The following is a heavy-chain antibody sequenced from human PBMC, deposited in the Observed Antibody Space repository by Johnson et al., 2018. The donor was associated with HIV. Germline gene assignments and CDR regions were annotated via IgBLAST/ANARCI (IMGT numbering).Heavy chain of an antibody. Sequence: QVQLVESGGGVVQPGRSLRLSCAASGFTFSSYAMHWVRQAPGKGLEWVAVIWYDGTNKYYADSVKGRFTIPRDNSKNTLYLQMNSLRTEDTAVYYCARGDWLTVITSPDAFDIWGQGTMVTVSS. V-gene: IGHV3-30*04. CDR3: ARGDWLTVITSPDAFDI. CDR2: IWYDGTNK. D-gene: IGHD4-23*01. CDR1: GFTFSSYA. J-gene: IGHJ3*02.